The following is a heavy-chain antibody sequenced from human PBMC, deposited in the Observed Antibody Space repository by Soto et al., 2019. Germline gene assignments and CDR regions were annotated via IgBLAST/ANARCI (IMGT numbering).Heavy chain of an antibody. CDR2: IYYSGST. CDR1: GGSISSGDYY. D-gene: IGHD5-18*01. Sequence: QMQLQESGPGLVKPSQTLSLTCTVSGGSISSGDYYWSWIRQPPGKGLEWIGYIYYSGSTYYNPSLKSRVTISVDTSKNQFSLKLSSVTAADTAVYYCAGIQSKRLSGLDPWGQGTLVTVSS. J-gene: IGHJ5*02. V-gene: IGHV4-30-4*01. CDR3: AGIQSKRLSGLDP.